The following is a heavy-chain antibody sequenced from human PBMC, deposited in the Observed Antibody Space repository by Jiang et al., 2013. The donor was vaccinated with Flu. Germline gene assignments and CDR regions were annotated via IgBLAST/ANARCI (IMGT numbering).Heavy chain of an antibody. J-gene: IGHJ5*02. Sequence: GAEVKKPGESLRISCKVSGYSFTSYWITWVRQMPGKGLEWMGKIDPSDSYANYSPSFQGHVTFSADKSIHHCLPASGVAWKASDTAMYYCARLTDGAGNSNWFDPWGQGTPGHRLL. V-gene: IGHV5-10-1*01. CDR2: IDPSDSYA. CDR3: ARLTDGAGNSNWFDP. D-gene: IGHD3-10*01. CDR1: GYSFTSYW.